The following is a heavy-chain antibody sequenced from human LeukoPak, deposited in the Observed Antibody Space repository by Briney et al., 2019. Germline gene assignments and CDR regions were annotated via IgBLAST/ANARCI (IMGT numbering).Heavy chain of an antibody. CDR2: IYSGGST. CDR1: GFTFSSYA. D-gene: IGHD6-19*01. CDR3: ARATATMYSSGWSIDY. J-gene: IGHJ4*02. Sequence: PGRSLRLSCAASGFTFSSYAMHWVRQAPGKGLEWVSVIYSGGSTYYADSVKGRFTISRDNSKNTLYLQMNSLRAEDTAVYYCARATATMYSSGWSIDYWGQGTLVTVSS. V-gene: IGHV3-53*01.